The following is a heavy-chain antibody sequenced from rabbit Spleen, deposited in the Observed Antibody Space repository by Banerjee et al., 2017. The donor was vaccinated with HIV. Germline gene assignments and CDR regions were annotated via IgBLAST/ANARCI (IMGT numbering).Heavy chain of an antibody. J-gene: IGHJ2*01. Sequence: QSLEESGGDLVKPEGSLTLTCTASGFSLSSYYYMCWVRQAPGKGLEWIACIDTNDGDTDYANWPKGRFTISKTSSTTVTLQMTSLTAADTATYFCARNYVNAFDPWGPGTLVTVS. CDR2: IDTNDGDT. CDR3: ARNYVNAFDP. CDR1: GFSLSSYYY. V-gene: IGHV1S40*01. D-gene: IGHD1-1*01.